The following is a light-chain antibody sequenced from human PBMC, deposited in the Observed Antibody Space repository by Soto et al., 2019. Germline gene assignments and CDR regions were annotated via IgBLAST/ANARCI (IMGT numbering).Light chain of an antibody. CDR3: QQYGSSLRA. CDR2: GAS. Sequence: EVVLTQSPATLSVSPGEGVTLSCRASQSVNSNLAWYQQKPGQAPRLLIYGASTRATDIPARFSGSGSGTDFTLTISRLEPEDFAVYYCQQYGSSLRAFGQGTKVDIK. V-gene: IGKV3-20*01. J-gene: IGKJ1*01. CDR1: QSVNSN.